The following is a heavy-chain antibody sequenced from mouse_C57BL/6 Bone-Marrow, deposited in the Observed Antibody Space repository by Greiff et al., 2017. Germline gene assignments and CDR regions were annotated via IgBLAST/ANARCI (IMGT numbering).Heavy chain of an antibody. V-gene: IGHV5-6*02. Sequence: DVMLVESGGDLVKPGGSLKLSCAASGFTFSSYGMSWVRQTPDKRLEWVATISSGGSYTYYPDSVKGRFTISRDNAKNTLYLQMSSLKSEDTAMYYCARQDSLCFAYWGQGTLVTVSA. CDR3: ARQDSLCFAY. CDR1: GFTFSSYG. J-gene: IGHJ3*01. CDR2: ISSGGSYT.